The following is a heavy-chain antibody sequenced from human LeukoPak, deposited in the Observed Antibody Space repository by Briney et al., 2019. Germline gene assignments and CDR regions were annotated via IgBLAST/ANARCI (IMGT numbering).Heavy chain of an antibody. CDR3: ARDSLLAVAGLFDY. Sequence: KSSETLSLTCAVYGGSFSGYYWSWIRQPPGRGLEWIGEINHSGSTNYNPSLKSRVTMSVDTSKNQFSLKLSSVTAADTAVYYCARDSLLAVAGLFDYWGQGTLVTVSS. CDR2: INHSGST. CDR1: GGSFSGYY. J-gene: IGHJ4*02. V-gene: IGHV4-34*01. D-gene: IGHD6-19*01.